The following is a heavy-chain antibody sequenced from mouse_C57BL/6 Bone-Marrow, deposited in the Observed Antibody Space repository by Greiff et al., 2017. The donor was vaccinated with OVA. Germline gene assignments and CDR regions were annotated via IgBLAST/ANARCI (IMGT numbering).Heavy chain of an antibody. V-gene: IGHV14-4*01. CDR2: IDPENGDT. CDR3: TTGGNYDWFAY. CDR1: GFNIKDDY. Sequence: VQLQQSGAELVRPGASVKLSCTASGFNIKDDYMHWVKQRPEQGLEWIGWIDPENGDTEYASKFQGKATITADTSSNTADLQLSSLTSEDTAVYYCTTGGNYDWFAYWGQGTLVTVSA. D-gene: IGHD2-1*01. J-gene: IGHJ3*01.